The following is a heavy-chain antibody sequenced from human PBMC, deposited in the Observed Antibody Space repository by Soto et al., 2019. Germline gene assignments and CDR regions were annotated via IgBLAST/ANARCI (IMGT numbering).Heavy chain of an antibody. CDR1: GYTFSSYG. Sequence: QVQLVKSGAEVKKPGASVKVSCKASGYTFSSYGVSWVRQAPGQGLEWMGWISSYNRNTNYAQKLQGRVTMTTDTSTSTAYMELRSLRSDDTAVYVCARAGPLQYYESNGYDYWGQLTLVTVSS. D-gene: IGHD3-22*01. CDR3: ARAGPLQYYESNGYDY. V-gene: IGHV1-18*01. CDR2: ISSYNRNT. J-gene: IGHJ4*02.